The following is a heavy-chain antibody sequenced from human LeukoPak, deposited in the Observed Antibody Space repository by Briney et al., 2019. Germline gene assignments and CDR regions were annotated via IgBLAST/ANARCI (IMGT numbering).Heavy chain of an antibody. J-gene: IGHJ4*02. V-gene: IGHV3-7*01. D-gene: IGHD3-22*01. Sequence: PGGSLRLSCAASGFTFDDYGMSWVRQAPGKGWEWVANINPDGSERYYVDSVKGRFTISRDNAKNSLYLQMNSLRAEDTAVYYCVRAIVAVAYWGQGTPVTVSS. CDR2: INPDGSER. CDR3: VRAIVAVAY. CDR1: GFTFDDYG.